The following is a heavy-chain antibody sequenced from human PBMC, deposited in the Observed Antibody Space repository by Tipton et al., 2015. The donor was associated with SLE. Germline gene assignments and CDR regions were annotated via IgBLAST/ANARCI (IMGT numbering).Heavy chain of an antibody. Sequence: QLVQSGAEVKKPGASVTVSCKASGYTFTYRYLHWVRQAPGQGLEWMGWISAYNGNTNYAQKLQGRVTMTTDTSTTTAYMELRSLRSDDTAVYYCARDGPHEQQLAYFDYWGQGTLVTVSS. D-gene: IGHD6-13*01. J-gene: IGHJ4*02. CDR2: ISAYNGNT. CDR3: ARDGPHEQQLAYFDY. CDR1: GYTFTYRY. V-gene: IGHV1-18*04.